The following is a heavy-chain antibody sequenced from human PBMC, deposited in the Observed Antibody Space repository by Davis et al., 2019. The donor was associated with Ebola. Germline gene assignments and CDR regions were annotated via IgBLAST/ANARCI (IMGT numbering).Heavy chain of an antibody. CDR3: AKGIDYYDKSC. Sequence: GGSLRLSCAASGFTFSSYAMHWVRQAPGKGLEWVAVISYDGSNKYYADSVKGRFTISRDNSKNTLYLQMNSLRAEDTAVYYCAKGIDYYDKSCWGQGTLVTVSS. D-gene: IGHD3-22*01. CDR2: ISYDGSNK. J-gene: IGHJ4*02. V-gene: IGHV3-30-3*01. CDR1: GFTFSSYA.